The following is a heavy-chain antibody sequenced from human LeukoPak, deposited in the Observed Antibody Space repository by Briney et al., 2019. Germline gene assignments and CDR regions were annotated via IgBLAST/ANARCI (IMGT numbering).Heavy chain of an antibody. CDR2: INHSGST. V-gene: IGHV4-34*01. J-gene: IGHJ6*03. CDR3: ARATRVANYYYMDV. CDR1: GGSFSGYY. D-gene: IGHD4-11*01. Sequence: SETLSLTCAVYGGSFSGYYWSWIRQPPGKGLEWIGEINHSGSTNYNPSLKSRVTISVDTSKNQISLKLSSVTAADTAVYYCARATRVANYYYMDVWGKGTTVTVSS.